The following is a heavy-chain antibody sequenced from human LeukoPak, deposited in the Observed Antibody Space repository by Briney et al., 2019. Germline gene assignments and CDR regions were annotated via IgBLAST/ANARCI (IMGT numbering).Heavy chain of an antibody. J-gene: IGHJ1*01. CDR1: GFTFSSYG. D-gene: IGHD6-19*01. CDR3: AKGGEYSSGWSQYFQH. V-gene: IGHV3-23*01. Sequence: GGSLRLSCAASGFTFSSYGMSWVRQAPGKGLEWVSAISGSGGSTYYADSVKGRFTISRDNSKNTLYLQMNSLRAEDTAVYYCAKGGEYSSGWSQYFQHWGQGTLVTVSS. CDR2: ISGSGGST.